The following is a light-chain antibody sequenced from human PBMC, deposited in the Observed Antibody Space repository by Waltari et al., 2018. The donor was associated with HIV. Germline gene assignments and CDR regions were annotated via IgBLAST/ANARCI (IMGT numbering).Light chain of an antibody. CDR2: SAS. CDR3: QYYRASSGT. V-gene: IGKV3-20*01. Sequence: EIVLTQSPGTLSLSPGERATLSCRASQTVDSAYIAWYQQGPGQAPRLLVYSASSRAAGLPDRFSGSGSGADFTLSIRRLEPEDFAVYYCQYYRASSGTFGQGTKVEIQ. CDR1: QTVDSAY. J-gene: IGKJ1*01.